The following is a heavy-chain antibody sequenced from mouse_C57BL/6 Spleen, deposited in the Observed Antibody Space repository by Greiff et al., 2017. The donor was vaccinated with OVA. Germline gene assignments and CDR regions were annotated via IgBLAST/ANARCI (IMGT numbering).Heavy chain of an antibody. Sequence: EVQLQQSGPVLVKPGASVKMSCKASGYTFTDSYMNWVKQSHGKSLEWIGVINPYNGGTSYNQKFKGKATLTVDKSSSTAYMELNSLTSEDSAVYYCARRDDYDGRYYAMDYWGQGTSVTVSS. CDR3: ARRDDYDGRYYAMDY. D-gene: IGHD2-4*01. CDR2: INPYNGGT. V-gene: IGHV1-19*01. CDR1: GYTFTDSY. J-gene: IGHJ4*01.